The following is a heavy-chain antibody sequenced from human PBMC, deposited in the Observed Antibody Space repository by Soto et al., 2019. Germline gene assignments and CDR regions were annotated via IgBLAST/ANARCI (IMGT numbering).Heavy chain of an antibody. Sequence: GGSLRLSCGASGFIFSNYAMTWVRQAPGKGLEWVSGISASGGTRYYADSVKDRFTISRDNSKNTVYLQMNSLRAEDTAVYYCAKDRSSWDPKAFDIWGQGTMVTVSS. D-gene: IGHD6-13*01. J-gene: IGHJ3*02. CDR2: ISASGGTR. V-gene: IGHV3-23*01. CDR3: AKDRSSWDPKAFDI. CDR1: GFIFSNYA.